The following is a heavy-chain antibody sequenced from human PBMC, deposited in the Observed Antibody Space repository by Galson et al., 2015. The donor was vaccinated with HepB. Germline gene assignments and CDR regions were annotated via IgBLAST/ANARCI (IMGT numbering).Heavy chain of an antibody. D-gene: IGHD3-16*01. Sequence: SETLSLTCAVYGGSFSGYYWSWIRQPPGKGLEWIGEINHSGSTNYNPSLKSRVTISVDTSKNQFSLKLSSVTAADTAVYYCARGRGYVWVRYYFDYWGQGTLVTVSS. CDR1: GGSFSGYY. CDR3: ARGRGYVWVRYYFDY. CDR2: INHSGST. J-gene: IGHJ4*02. V-gene: IGHV4-34*01.